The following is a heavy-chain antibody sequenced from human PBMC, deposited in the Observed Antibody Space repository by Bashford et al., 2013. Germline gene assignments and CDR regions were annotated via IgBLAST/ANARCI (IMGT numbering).Heavy chain of an antibody. CDR2: IIHSGST. CDR3: ARGGYGGLTDY. D-gene: IGHD3-16*01. Sequence: SETLSLTCAVYGESFSAYSWSWIASPHGKGLEWIGEIIHSGSTNYNPSLKSRVTISIDTSKNQISLNLTSVTAADTALYYCARGGYGGLTDYWGQGALVTVSS. J-gene: IGHJ4*02. V-gene: IGHV4-34*01. CDR1: GESFSAYS.